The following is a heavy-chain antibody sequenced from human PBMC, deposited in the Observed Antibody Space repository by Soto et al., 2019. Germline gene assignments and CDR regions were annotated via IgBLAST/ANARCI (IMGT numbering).Heavy chain of an antibody. CDR3: AREGVAWSGSYYKGYDY. V-gene: IGHV1-2*04. J-gene: IGHJ4*02. CDR1: VYTFTGYY. D-gene: IGHD1-26*01. CDR2: INPNNGGT. Sequence: ASVKVSCKASVYTFTGYYMHWVRQAPGQGLERMGWINPNNGGTNYAQKFQGWVTMARDTSISTAYMELSRLTSDDTAVYYCAREGVAWSGSYYKGYDYWGQGTLVTVSS.